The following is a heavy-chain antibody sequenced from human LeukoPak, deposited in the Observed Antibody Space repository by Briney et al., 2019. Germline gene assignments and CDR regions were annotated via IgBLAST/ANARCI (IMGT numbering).Heavy chain of an antibody. Sequence: GRSLRLSCAASGFTFSSYAMHWVRQAPGKGLEWVAVISYDGSNKYYADSVKGRFTISRDNSKNTLYLQMNSLRAEDTAVYYCARDPPARAFDYWGQGTLVTVSS. V-gene: IGHV3-30-3*01. J-gene: IGHJ4*02. D-gene: IGHD2-15*01. CDR2: ISYDGSNK. CDR3: ARDPPARAFDY. CDR1: GFTFSSYA.